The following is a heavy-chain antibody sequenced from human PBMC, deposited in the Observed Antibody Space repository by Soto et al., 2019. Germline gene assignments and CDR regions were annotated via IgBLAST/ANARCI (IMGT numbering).Heavy chain of an antibody. J-gene: IGHJ4*02. CDR3: ARGGLWFGESPSGIDY. CDR1: GGTFSGYI. CDR2: IITIFGTT. Sequence: QVQVVQSGAEVKKPGSSVKVSRKASGGTFSGYIINWVRQAPGQGLEWMGGIITIFGTTQYAQKFQGRVTITADESTSTAYMDLSSLRSEDTAMYYCARGGLWFGESPSGIDYWGQGTLVTVSS. V-gene: IGHV1-69*01. D-gene: IGHD3-10*01.